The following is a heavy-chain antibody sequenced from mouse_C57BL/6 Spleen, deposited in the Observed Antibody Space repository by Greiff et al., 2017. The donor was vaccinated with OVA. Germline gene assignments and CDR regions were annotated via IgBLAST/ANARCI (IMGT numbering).Heavy chain of an antibody. CDR2: NYPGDGDT. Sequence: QVQLQQSGAELVKPGASVKISCKASGYAFSSYWMNWVKQRPGKGLEWIGENYPGDGDTNYNGKFKGKATLTADKSSSTAYMQLSSLTSEDSAVYICARSTCSNYYDMDDWGKGTSVTVSS. V-gene: IGHV1-80*01. CDR3: ARSTCSNYYDMDD. CDR1: GYAFSSYW. J-gene: IGHJ4*01. D-gene: IGHD2-5*01.